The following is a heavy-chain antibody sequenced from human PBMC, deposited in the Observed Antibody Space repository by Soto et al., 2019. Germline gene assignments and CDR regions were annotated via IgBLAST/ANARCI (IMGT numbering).Heavy chain of an antibody. CDR3: ARHSPRDCTKGVCYTAEFDY. V-gene: IGHV4-39*01. D-gene: IGHD2-8*01. J-gene: IGHJ4*02. CDR1: GGSISSSSYY. Sequence: QLQLQESGPGLVKPSETLSLTCTVSGGSISSSSYYWGWIHQPPGKGLEWIGSIYYSGSTYYNPSLKSRVTISVDTSKNQFSLKLSSVTAADTAVYYCARHSPRDCTKGVCYTAEFDYWGQGTLVTVSS. CDR2: IYYSGST.